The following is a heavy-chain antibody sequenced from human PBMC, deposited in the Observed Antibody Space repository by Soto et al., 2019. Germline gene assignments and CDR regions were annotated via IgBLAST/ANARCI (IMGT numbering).Heavy chain of an antibody. CDR3: ATSYYDVLTGFVWFDP. CDR1: GGSTSSNSYY. V-gene: IGHV4-39*01. D-gene: IGHD3-9*01. Sequence: QLQLQESGPGLVKPSETLSLTCNVSGGSTSSNSYYWGWIRQPPGKGLEWIGTIYYSGRAFYNPSLKSRVTMSVDTSKIQFSLKLPSATAADTAVYSWATSYYDVLTGFVWFDPWGQGTLVTVSS. J-gene: IGHJ5*02. CDR2: IYYSGRA.